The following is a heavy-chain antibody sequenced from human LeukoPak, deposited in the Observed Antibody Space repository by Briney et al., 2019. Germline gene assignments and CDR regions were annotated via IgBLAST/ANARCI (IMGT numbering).Heavy chain of an antibody. CDR2: ISAYNGNT. V-gene: IGHV1-18*01. J-gene: IGHJ4*02. CDR1: GYTFTSYG. D-gene: IGHD2-8*01. Sequence: ASVKVSCKASGYTFTSYGISWVRQAPGQGLEWMGWISAYNGNTNYAQKFQGRVTITADKSTSTAYMELSSLRSEDTAVYYCARDRRYCTNGVCYTLGVFDYWGQGTLVTVSS. CDR3: ARDRRYCTNGVCYTLGVFDY.